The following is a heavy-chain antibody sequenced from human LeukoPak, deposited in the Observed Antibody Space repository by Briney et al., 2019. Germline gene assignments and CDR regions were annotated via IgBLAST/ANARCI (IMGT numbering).Heavy chain of an antibody. CDR1: GFTFSSYG. J-gene: IGHJ4*02. CDR3: ARDRGRVALRQQLLASSVDY. D-gene: IGHD6-13*01. CDR2: ISYDGSNK. Sequence: GGSLRLSCAASGFTFSSYGMHWVRQAPGKGLEWVAVISYDGSNKYYADSVKGRFTISRDNSKNTLYLQMNSLRAEDTAVYYCARDRGRVALRQQLLASSVDYWGQGTLVTVSS. V-gene: IGHV3-30*03.